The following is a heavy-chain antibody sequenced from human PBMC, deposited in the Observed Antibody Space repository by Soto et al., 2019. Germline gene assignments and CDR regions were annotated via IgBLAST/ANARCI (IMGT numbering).Heavy chain of an antibody. Sequence: GESLKISCKASGYIFIDYWIGWVRQMPGKGLEWMGIVYPRDSDTRYSPSFQGQVTTSADRSTGTAFLQWRSLKASDTALYYCARPPLPGYSIHFNSWGQGTLVTVSS. J-gene: IGHJ4*02. D-gene: IGHD2-15*01. CDR2: VYPRDSDT. CDR1: GYIFIDYW. V-gene: IGHV5-51*01. CDR3: ARPPLPGYSIHFNS.